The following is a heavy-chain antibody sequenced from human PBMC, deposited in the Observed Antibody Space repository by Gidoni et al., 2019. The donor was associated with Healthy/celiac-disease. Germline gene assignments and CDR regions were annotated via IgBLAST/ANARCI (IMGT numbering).Heavy chain of an antibody. CDR2: IYYSGST. Sequence: QVQLQESGPGLVQPSETLSLTCTVSGGSISSYYWSWLRQPPGKGLEWIGYIYYSGSTNYNPSLKSRVTISVDTSKNQFSLKLSSVTAADTAVYYCARVCNGDYLDYWGQGTLVTVSS. CDR3: ARVCNGDYLDY. J-gene: IGHJ4*02. V-gene: IGHV4-59*01. D-gene: IGHD4-17*01. CDR1: GGSISSYY.